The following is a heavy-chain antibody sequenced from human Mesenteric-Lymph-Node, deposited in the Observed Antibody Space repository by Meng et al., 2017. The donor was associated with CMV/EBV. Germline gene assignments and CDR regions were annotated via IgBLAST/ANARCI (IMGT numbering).Heavy chain of an antibody. CDR2: IGGSGDST. CDR3: AKDWGSGWYKGNYWYFDL. CDR1: GFTFTSYA. V-gene: IGHV3-23*01. J-gene: IGHJ2*01. Sequence: GESLKISCAASGFTFTSYAMSWVRQAPGKGLDWVSAIGGSGDSTYYADSVKGRFTISRDNSKNTLYLQMNSLRAEDTAVYYCAKDWGSGWYKGNYWYFDLWGRGT. D-gene: IGHD6-19*01.